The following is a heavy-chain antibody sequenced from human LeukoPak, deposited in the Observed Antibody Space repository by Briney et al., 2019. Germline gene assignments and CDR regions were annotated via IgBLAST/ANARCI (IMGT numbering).Heavy chain of an antibody. CDR1: GGSLSSYY. Sequence: PSETLSLTCTVSGGSLSSYYWSWLRQPPGKGLEWIGYIYYSGSTNYNPSLKSRVTISVDTSKNQFSLKLSSVTAADTAVYYCARALGYDFWSGYYTRNDAFDIWGQGTMVTVSS. V-gene: IGHV4-59*01. J-gene: IGHJ3*02. D-gene: IGHD3-3*01. CDR2: IYYSGST. CDR3: ARALGYDFWSGYYTRNDAFDI.